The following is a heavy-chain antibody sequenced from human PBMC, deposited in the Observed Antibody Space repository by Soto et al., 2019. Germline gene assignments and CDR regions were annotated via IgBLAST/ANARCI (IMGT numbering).Heavy chain of an antibody. J-gene: IGHJ4*02. Sequence: GGSLRLSCAASGFTFSSYAMHWVRQAPGKGLEWVAVISYDGSNKYYADSVKGRFTISRDNSKNTLYLQMNSLRVEDTAVYYCARESTPHSGVFDYWGQGTLVTVSS. D-gene: IGHD6-25*01. CDR2: ISYDGSNK. V-gene: IGHV3-30-3*01. CDR3: ARESTPHSGVFDY. CDR1: GFTFSSYA.